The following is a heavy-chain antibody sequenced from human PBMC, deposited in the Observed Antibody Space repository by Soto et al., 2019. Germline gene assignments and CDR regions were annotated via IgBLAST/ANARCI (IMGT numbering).Heavy chain of an antibody. CDR1: GYSFTDYH. J-gene: IGHJ6*02. Sequence: ASVKVSCKASGYSFTDYHIHWVRQAPGQGLEWLGRINPKSGGTSTAQKFQGWVTMTRDRSISTVYMELTRLRSDDTAVYFCARGHSTDCSNGVCSFFYNHGMDVWGQGTTVTVSS. V-gene: IGHV1-2*04. D-gene: IGHD2-8*01. CDR3: ARGHSTDCSNGVCSFFYNHGMDV. CDR2: INPKSGGT.